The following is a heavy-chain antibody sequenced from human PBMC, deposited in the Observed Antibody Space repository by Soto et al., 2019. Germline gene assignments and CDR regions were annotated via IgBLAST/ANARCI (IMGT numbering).Heavy chain of an antibody. V-gene: IGHV1-69*06. Sequence: SVKVSCKASGGTFNNYVINWVRQAPGQGLELMSGIIPIFGTPNYAQKFQGRVTITADKSTSTAYMELNSLRSEDTAVYYCAGRCDGTNCLAHFDYWGQGTLVTVYS. CDR1: GGTFNNYV. D-gene: IGHD2-2*01. J-gene: IGHJ4*02. CDR3: AGRCDGTNCLAHFDY. CDR2: IIPIFGTP.